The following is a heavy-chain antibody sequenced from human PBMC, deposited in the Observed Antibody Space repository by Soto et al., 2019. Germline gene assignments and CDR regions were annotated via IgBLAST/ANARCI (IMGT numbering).Heavy chain of an antibody. CDR1: GFTFSSCA. J-gene: IGHJ4*02. Sequence: QVQLVESGGGVVLPEKSLILSCAASGFTFSSCAKHWVRQAPGKGLEWVAVISYDGSNKYYTDSVKGRFTISRDNSKNTLYLQMNSLRAEDTAVYYCESPNGQWAGYFDYWGQGTLVTVSS. CDR3: ESPNGQWAGYFDY. V-gene: IGHV3-30-3*01. CDR2: ISYDGSNK. D-gene: IGHD1-26*01.